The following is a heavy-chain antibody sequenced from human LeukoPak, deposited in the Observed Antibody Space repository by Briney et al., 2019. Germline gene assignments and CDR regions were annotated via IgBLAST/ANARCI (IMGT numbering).Heavy chain of an antibody. D-gene: IGHD4-17*01. CDR1: GITFSNYE. CDR3: VRDRGTATVRSFDI. J-gene: IGHJ3*02. Sequence: GGSLRLSCAASGITFSNYEMNWVRQAPGKGLEWVSYISSRGTTTHYADSVKGRFIISRDNAENSLYLQMNSLRVEDTALYHCVRDRGTATVRSFDIWGQGTMVTVSS. CDR2: ISSRGTTT. V-gene: IGHV3-48*03.